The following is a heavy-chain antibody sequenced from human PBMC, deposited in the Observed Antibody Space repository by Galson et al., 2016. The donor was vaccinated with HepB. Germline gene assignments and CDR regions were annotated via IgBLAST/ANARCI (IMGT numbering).Heavy chain of an antibody. D-gene: IGHD3-16*01. CDR2: IWYDGTNK. Sequence: SLRLSCAATGFTFSSHGMYWFRQAPGQGLEWVAIIWYDGTNKYYADSVKGRFTISRDNSNNTLYLQMRSLRVEDTAVYYCSRDRRDAYLDWWGQGTLVTGSS. V-gene: IGHV3-33*01. CDR1: GFTFSSHG. CDR3: SRDRRDAYLDW. J-gene: IGHJ4*02.